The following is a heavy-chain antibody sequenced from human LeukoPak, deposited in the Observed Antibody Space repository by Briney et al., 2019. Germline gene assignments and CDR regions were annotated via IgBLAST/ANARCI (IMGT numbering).Heavy chain of an antibody. D-gene: IGHD2-2*01. CDR2: ISSSSSYT. CDR1: GFTFSDYY. CDR3: ARFSRGCSSTSCYGGDFDY. J-gene: IGHJ4*02. V-gene: IGHV3-11*06. Sequence: GGSLGLSCAASGFTFSDYYMSWIRQAPGKGLEWVSYISSSSSYTNYADSVKGRFTISRDNAKNSLYLQMNSLRAEDTAVYYCARFSRGCSSTSCYGGDFDYWGQGTLVTVSP.